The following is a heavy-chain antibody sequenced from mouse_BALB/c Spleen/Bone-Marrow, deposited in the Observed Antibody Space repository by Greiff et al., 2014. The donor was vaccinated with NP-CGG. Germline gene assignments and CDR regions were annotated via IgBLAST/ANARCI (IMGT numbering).Heavy chain of an antibody. CDR2: ISDGGSYT. J-gene: IGHJ4*01. Sequence: EVKLVESGGGLVKPGGSLKLSWAASGFTFSDYYMYWVRQTPEKRLEWVATISDGGSYTYYPDSVKGRFTISRDNVKNNLYLQMSSLKSEDTAMYYCARGPHDDDMDYWGQGTSVTVSS. V-gene: IGHV5-4*02. CDR3: ARGPHDDDMDY. D-gene: IGHD2-3*01. CDR1: GFTFSDYY.